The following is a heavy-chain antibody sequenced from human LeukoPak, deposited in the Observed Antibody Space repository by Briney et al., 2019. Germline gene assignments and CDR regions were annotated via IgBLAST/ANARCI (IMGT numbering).Heavy chain of an antibody. CDR3: AKGGVHRGYYYYYMDV. CDR2: ISWNSGNI. V-gene: IGHV3-9*01. J-gene: IGHJ6*03. CDR1: GFTFDDYA. Sequence: GGSLRLSCVASGFTFDDYAMHWVRQDPGTGLEWVSGISWNSGNIGYADSVKGRFTISRDNAKNSLYLQMNSLRAEDTALYYCAKGGVHRGYYYYYMDVWGKGTTVTISS. D-gene: IGHD2-8*01.